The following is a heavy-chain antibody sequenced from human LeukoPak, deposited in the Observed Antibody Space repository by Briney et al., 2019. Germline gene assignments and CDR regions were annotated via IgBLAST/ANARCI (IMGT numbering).Heavy chain of an antibody. CDR3: ARSGGARFDY. CDR2: IYPADSDT. D-gene: IGHD3-16*01. CDR1: GYSFTSYW. V-gene: IGHV5-51*01. J-gene: IGHJ4*02. Sequence: GESLKISCKGSGYSFTSYWIGWVRQMPGKGLEWIGIIYPADSDTRYSPSFQGQVTISADKSLTTAYLQWSSLRASDTAIYYCARSGGARFDYWGQGTLVTVSS.